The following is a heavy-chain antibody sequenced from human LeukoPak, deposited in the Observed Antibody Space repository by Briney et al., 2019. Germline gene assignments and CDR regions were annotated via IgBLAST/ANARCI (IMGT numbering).Heavy chain of an antibody. CDR3: ARDLNYYDSRGYGY. D-gene: IGHD3-22*01. V-gene: IGHV4-38-2*02. Sequence: SETLSLTCTVSGYSISSGYYWGWIRQPPGKGLEWIGSIYHSGSTYYNPSLKSRVTISVDTSKNQFSLKLSSVTAADTAVYYCARDLNYYDSRGYGYWGQGTLVTVSS. CDR2: IYHSGST. J-gene: IGHJ4*02. CDR1: GYSISSGYY.